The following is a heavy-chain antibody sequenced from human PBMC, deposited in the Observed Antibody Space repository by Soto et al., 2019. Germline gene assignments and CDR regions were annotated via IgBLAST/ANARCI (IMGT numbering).Heavy chain of an antibody. V-gene: IGHV4-31*03. J-gene: IGHJ6*02. CDR3: ARGRNWKGYYGMDV. Sequence: SETLSLTCTVSGGSISSGGYYWSWIRQHPGKGLEWIGYIYYSGSTYYNPSLKSRVTISVDTSKNQFSLKLSSVTAADTAVYYCARGRNWKGYYGMDVWGQGTTVTVSS. CDR2: IYYSGST. CDR1: GGSISSGGYY. D-gene: IGHD1-1*01.